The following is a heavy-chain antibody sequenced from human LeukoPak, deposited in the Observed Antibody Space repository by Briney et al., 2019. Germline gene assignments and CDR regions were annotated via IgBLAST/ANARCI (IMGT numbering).Heavy chain of an antibody. D-gene: IGHD3-10*01. CDR3: ARHEVRGARSFDY. CDR2: IYYTGST. CDR1: GGSISSSSYY. J-gene: IGHJ4*02. V-gene: IGHV4-39*01. Sequence: SETLSLXCTVSGGSISSSSYYWGWLRQPPGKGLEWIATIYYTGSTYYSPSLKSRVTISVDTSKNQFSLRLRSVTAADTAVYYCARHEVRGARSFDYWGQGILVPVSS.